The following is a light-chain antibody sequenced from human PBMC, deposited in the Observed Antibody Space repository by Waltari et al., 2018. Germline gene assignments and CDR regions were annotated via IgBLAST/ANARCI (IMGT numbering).Light chain of an antibody. CDR2: YDT. CDR3: QVWDRSRHDVI. Sequence: SYILTQPPSVSVAPGQTARITCGVDNIGERRVHWCQPRPGQAPVLVIYYDTDRPSGIPHRFAGSHAGNTAALTRRRVEAGDEADYYGQVWDRSRHDVIFGGGTRLTVL. V-gene: IGLV3-21*04. J-gene: IGLJ2*01. CDR1: NIGERR.